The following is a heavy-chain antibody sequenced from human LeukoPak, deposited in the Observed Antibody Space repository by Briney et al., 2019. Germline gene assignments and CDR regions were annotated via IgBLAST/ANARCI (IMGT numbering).Heavy chain of an antibody. D-gene: IGHD3-10*01. Sequence: ASVKVSCKASGYTFTGYYMHWVRQAPGQGLEWMGWINPNSGGTNYAQKFQGRVTMTRDTSISTAYMELSRLRSDDTAVYYCARVSYYGSGSYANDYWGQGTLVTVSS. CDR1: GYTFTGYY. CDR2: INPNSGGT. J-gene: IGHJ4*02. CDR3: ARVSYYGSGSYANDY. V-gene: IGHV1-2*02.